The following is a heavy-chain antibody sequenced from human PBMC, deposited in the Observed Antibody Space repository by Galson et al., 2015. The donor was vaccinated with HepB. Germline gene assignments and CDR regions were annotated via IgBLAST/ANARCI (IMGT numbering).Heavy chain of an antibody. Sequence: SLRLSCAASGFTFSSYAMSWVRQAPGEGLEWVSAISGSGGSTYYADSVKGRFTISRDNSKNTLYLQMNSLRAEDTAVYHCVKQQLDYFDYWGQGTLVTVSS. CDR2: ISGSGGST. D-gene: IGHD6-13*01. V-gene: IGHV3-23*01. CDR3: VKQQLDYFDY. CDR1: GFTFSSYA. J-gene: IGHJ4*02.